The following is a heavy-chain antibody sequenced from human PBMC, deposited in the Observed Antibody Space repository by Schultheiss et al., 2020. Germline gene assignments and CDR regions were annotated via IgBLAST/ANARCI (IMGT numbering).Heavy chain of an antibody. D-gene: IGHD4-17*01. V-gene: IGHV3-23*01. CDR1: GFTFSSYA. J-gene: IGHJ4*02. CDR2: ISGSGGST. Sequence: GGSLRLSCAASGFTFSSYAMSWVRQAPGKGLEWVSAISGSGGSTYYADSVKGRFTISRDNSKNTVYLQMDSLRAEDTAVYYCAGLFDYGDYRTYWGQGTLVTVSS. CDR3: AGLFDYGDYRTY.